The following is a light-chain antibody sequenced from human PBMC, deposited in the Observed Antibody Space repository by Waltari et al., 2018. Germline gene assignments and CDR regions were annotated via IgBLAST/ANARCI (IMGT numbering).Light chain of an antibody. CDR3: GAWDNTLRGYV. V-gene: IGLV1-44*01. Sequence: QSMLTQPPSASGTPGQSVTISCSRSSSNIGSHTVNWFQQLPGTAPRLLIYDNDRRPSGVPDRFSASSSGTSASLAISGLQSEDEADYYCGAWDNTLRGYVFGSGTLVTVL. CDR2: DND. CDR1: SSNIGSHT. J-gene: IGLJ1*01.